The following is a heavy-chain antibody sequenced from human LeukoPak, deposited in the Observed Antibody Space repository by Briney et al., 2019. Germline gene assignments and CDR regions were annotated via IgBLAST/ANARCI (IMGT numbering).Heavy chain of an antibody. V-gene: IGHV3-23*01. D-gene: IGHD3-16*02. CDR2: ISGSGGST. Sequence: PGGSLRLSCAASGFTFSSYAMSWVRQAPGKGLEWVSAISGSGGSTYYADSVKGRFTISRDNSKNTLYLQMNSLRAEDTAVYYCAKAGSPPGWRGVIVHFDYWGQGTLVTVSS. J-gene: IGHJ4*02. CDR1: GFTFSSYA. CDR3: AKAGSPPGWRGVIVHFDY.